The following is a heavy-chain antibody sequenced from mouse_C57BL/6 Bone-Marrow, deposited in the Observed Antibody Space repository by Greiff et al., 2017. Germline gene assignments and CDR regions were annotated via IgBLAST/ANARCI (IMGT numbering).Heavy chain of an antibody. V-gene: IGHV1-64*01. CDR1: GYTFTSYW. Sequence: VKLLQPGAELVKPGASVKLSCTASGYTFTSYWMHWVQQRPGQGLEWIGMIHPNSGSTNYNEKFKSKATLTVDKSSSTAYMQLSSLTSEDSAVYYCASFYCSNYFYYAMDYWGQGTSVTVSS. J-gene: IGHJ4*01. D-gene: IGHD2-5*01. CDR3: ASFYCSNYFYYAMDY. CDR2: IHPNSGST.